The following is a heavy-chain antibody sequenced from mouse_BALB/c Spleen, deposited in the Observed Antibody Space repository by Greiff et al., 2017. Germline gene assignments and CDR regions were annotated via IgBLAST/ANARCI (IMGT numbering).Heavy chain of an antibody. CDR1: GFTFSSYT. CDR3: ARYSGNSYYFDY. V-gene: IGHV5-9*03. Sequence: EVQVVESGGGLVKPGGSLKLSCAASGFTFSSYTMSWVRQTPEKRLEWVATISSGGGNTYYPDSVKGRFTISRDNAKNNLYLQMSSLRSEDTALYYCARYSGNSYYFDYWGQGTTLTVSS. J-gene: IGHJ2*01. D-gene: IGHD1-3*01. CDR2: ISSGGGNT.